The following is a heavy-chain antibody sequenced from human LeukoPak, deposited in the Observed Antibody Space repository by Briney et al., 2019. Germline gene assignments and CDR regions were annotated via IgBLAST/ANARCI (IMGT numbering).Heavy chain of an antibody. Sequence: GGSLGLSCAASGFTFSSYGMHWVRQAPGKGLEWVAVISYDGSNKYYADSVKGRSTISRDNSKNTLYLQMNSLRAEDTAVYYCAKDSGSYYADYWGQGTLVTVSS. D-gene: IGHD1-26*01. CDR3: AKDSGSYYADY. CDR1: GFTFSSYG. CDR2: ISYDGSNK. V-gene: IGHV3-30*18. J-gene: IGHJ4*02.